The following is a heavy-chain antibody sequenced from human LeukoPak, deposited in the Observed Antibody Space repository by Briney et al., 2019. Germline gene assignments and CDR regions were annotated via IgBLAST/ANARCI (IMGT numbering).Heavy chain of an antibody. V-gene: IGHV4-59*08. D-gene: IGHD3-10*01. CDR1: GGSISSYY. CDR2: IYYSGST. Sequence: SETLSPTCTVSGGSISSYYWSWIRQPPGKGLEWIGYIYYSGSTNYNPSLKSRVTISVDTSKNQFSLKLSSVTAADTAVYYCARLQSGSYSPNFDYWGQGTLVTVSS. CDR3: ARLQSGSYSPNFDY. J-gene: IGHJ4*02.